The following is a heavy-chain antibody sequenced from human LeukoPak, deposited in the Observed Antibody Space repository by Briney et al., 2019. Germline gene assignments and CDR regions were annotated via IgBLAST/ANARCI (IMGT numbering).Heavy chain of an antibody. CDR3: ARVGVDCSGGSCYFNFDY. D-gene: IGHD2-15*01. CDR2: MNPNSGNT. J-gene: IGHJ4*02. Sequence: ASVKVSCKASGYTFTSYGISWVRQATGQGLEWMGWMNPNSGNTGYAQKFQGRVTMTRNTSISTAYMELSSLRSEDTAVYYCARVGVDCSGGSCYFNFDYWGQGTLVTVSS. CDR1: GYTFTSYG. V-gene: IGHV1-8*02.